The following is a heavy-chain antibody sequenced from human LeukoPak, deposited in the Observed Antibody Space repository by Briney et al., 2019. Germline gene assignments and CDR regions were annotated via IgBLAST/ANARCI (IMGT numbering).Heavy chain of an antibody. CDR1: RFTFDDYA. D-gene: IGHD3-10*02. CDR3: AELGITMIGGV. CDR2: INWNGDST. Sequence: PGGSLRLSCAASRFTFDDYAMSWVRQAPGKGLEWVSGINWNGDSTGYADSVKGRFTISRDNAKNSLYLQMNSLRAEDTAVYYCAELGITMIGGVWGKGTTVTISS. J-gene: IGHJ6*04. V-gene: IGHV3-20*04.